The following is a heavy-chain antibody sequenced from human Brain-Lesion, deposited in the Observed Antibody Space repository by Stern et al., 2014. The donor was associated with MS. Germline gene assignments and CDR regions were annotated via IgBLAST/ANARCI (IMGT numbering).Heavy chain of an antibody. Sequence: MQLVQSGGGLVQPGGSLRLSCAGSGFSLSSYWMSWVRQAPGKGPELVATLKQDGEERYYVDSVKGRFTISRDNSKNSVFLQMNSLRVDDTSVYYCARDCGSGSCYQTQYYYGVDVWGQGTTVIVSS. V-gene: IGHV3-7*01. CDR2: LKQDGEER. D-gene: IGHD2-15*01. CDR3: ARDCGSGSCYQTQYYYGVDV. CDR1: GFSLSSYW. J-gene: IGHJ6*02.